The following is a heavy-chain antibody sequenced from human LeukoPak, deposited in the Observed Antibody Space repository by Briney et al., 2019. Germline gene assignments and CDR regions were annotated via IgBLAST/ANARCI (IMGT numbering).Heavy chain of an antibody. V-gene: IGHV1-2*02. CDR1: GYTFTSYY. CDR2: INPNSGGT. Sequence: WASVKVSCKASGYTFTSYYMHWVRQAPGQGLEWMGWINPNSGGTNYAQKFQGRVTMTRDTSISTAYMELSRLRSDDTAVYYCARAYYYDSSGYYYVYAFDIWGQGTTVTVSS. J-gene: IGHJ3*02. D-gene: IGHD3-22*01. CDR3: ARAYYYDSSGYYYVYAFDI.